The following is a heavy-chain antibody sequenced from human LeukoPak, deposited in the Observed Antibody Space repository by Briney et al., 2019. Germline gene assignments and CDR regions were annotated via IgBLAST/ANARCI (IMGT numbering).Heavy chain of an antibody. V-gene: IGHV4-59*01. D-gene: IGHD5-24*01. Sequence: PSETLSLTCTVSGGSISSYYWSWIRQPPGKGLEWIGYIYYSGSTNYNPSLKSRVTISVDTSKNQFSLKLSSVTAADTAVYYYARVESYYYMDVWGKGTTVTVSS. CDR1: GGSISSYY. J-gene: IGHJ6*03. CDR2: IYYSGST. CDR3: ARVESYYYMDV.